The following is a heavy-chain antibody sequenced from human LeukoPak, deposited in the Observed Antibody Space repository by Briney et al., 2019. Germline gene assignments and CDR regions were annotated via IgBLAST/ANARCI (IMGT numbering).Heavy chain of an antibody. D-gene: IGHD1-26*01. Sequence: GGSLRLSCAASGFTFSSYAMSWVRQAPGKGLDWVSAISVSGGSTYYADSVKGRFTISRDNSKNTLCLQMNILRAEDTAVYYCAKGQKWELPLDYWGQGTLVTVSS. J-gene: IGHJ4*02. V-gene: IGHV3-23*01. CDR1: GFTFSSYA. CDR3: AKGQKWELPLDY. CDR2: ISVSGGST.